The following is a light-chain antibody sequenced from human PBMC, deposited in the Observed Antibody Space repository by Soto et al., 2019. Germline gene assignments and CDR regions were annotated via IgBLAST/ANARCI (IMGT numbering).Light chain of an antibody. CDR1: NIESKS. CDR2: DDN. V-gene: IGLV3-21*02. J-gene: IGLJ3*02. CDR3: QVWDSSSAHPEVV. Sequence: SYVLTQPPSVSVAPGQAARITCVGNNIESKSVHWYRQQPGQAPVLVVFDDNTRPSGIPERYSGSNSGDTATLTISRVEAGDEADYYCQVWDSSSAHPEVVFGGGTKVTVL.